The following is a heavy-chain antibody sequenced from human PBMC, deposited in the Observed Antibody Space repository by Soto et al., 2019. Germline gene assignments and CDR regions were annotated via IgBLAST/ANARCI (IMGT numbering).Heavy chain of an antibody. CDR3: ARDXXXXGEFFYDAFDV. CDR2: IKRDGTVT. Sequence: EVQXXXSXGGLVQPXEXLRLSCAASGFTFSAFWMTWLRQAPGKGLEWVANIKRDGTVTHYGDSVEGRXXXXXXXXXXXXXXXXXXXXXXXXXXXXXARDXXXXGEFFYDAFDV. D-gene: IGHD2-21*01. CDR1: GFTFSAFW. J-gene: IGHJ3*01. V-gene: IGHV3-7*02.